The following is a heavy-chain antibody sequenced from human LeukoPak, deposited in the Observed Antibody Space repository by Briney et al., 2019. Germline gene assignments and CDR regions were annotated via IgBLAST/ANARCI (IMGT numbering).Heavy chain of an antibody. D-gene: IGHD2-2*01. CDR2: ISAYNGNT. CDR1: GYTFTSYG. CDR3: ARDAQHYCSSTSCYGPRSGADYYYYYMDV. Sequence: ASVKVSCKASGYTFTSYGISWVRQAPGQGLEWMGWISAYNGNTNYAQKLQGRVTMTADTSTSTAYMELRSLRSDDTAVYYCARDAQHYCSSTSCYGPRSGADYYYYYMDVWGKGTTVTVSS. J-gene: IGHJ6*03. V-gene: IGHV1-18*01.